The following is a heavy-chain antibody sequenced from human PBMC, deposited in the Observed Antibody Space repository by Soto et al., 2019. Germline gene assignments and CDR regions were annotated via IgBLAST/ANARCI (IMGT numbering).Heavy chain of an antibody. CDR2: IHHSGST. CDR3: AVLLGFGDFPFAH. V-gene: IGHV4-59*08. Sequence: QVQLQESGPGLVKPSETLSLTCTVSGGSISSYYWSWIRQPPGKGLEWIGYIHHSGSTNYNPSLKSRVTLSLDTSNNQFSVNVGFVTAADPAVYYWAVLLGFGDFPFAHWGQGTLVTVSS. J-gene: IGHJ4*02. D-gene: IGHD3-10*01. CDR1: GGSISSYY.